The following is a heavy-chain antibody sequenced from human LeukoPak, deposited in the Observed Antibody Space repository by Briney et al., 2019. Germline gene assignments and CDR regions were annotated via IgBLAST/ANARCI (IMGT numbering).Heavy chain of an antibody. CDR3: ARGRYSSSWPFNWFDP. Sequence: SETLSLTCTVSGGSISSGNFYWSWIRQPPGKGLEWIGEINHSGSTNYNPSLKSRVTISVDTSKNQFSLKLSSVTAADTAVYYCARGRYSSSWPFNWFDPWGQGTLVTVSS. V-gene: IGHV4-39*07. CDR2: INHSGST. D-gene: IGHD6-13*01. J-gene: IGHJ5*02. CDR1: GGSISSGNFY.